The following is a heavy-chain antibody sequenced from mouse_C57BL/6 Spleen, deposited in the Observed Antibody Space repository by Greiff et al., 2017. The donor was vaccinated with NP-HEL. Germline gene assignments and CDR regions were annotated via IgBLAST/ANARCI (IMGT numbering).Heavy chain of an antibody. Sequence: EVKLQESGPELAKPGASVKIPCKASGYTFTDYNMDWVKQSNGKSLEWIGDINPNNGGTIYNQKFKGKATLTVDKSSSTAYMELHSLTSEDTSVYYCARRNWGFYDWGQGATLTVSS. D-gene: IGHD4-1*01. V-gene: IGHV1-18*01. CDR1: GYTFTDYN. J-gene: IGHJ2*01. CDR2: INPNNGGT. CDR3: ARRNWGFYD.